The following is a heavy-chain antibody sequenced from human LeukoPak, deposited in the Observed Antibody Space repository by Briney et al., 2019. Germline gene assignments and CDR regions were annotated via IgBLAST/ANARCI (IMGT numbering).Heavy chain of an antibody. Sequence: GGSLRLSCAASGFTFSSYSMNWVRQAPGKGLEWVSSISSSSSYIYYADSVKGRFTISRDNAKNSLYLQMNSLRAEDTAVYYCARVVGIAAAGTPHWGEGTLVTVSS. V-gene: IGHV3-21*01. CDR1: GFTFSSYS. CDR3: ARVVGIAAAGTPH. D-gene: IGHD6-13*01. CDR2: ISSSSSYI. J-gene: IGHJ4*02.